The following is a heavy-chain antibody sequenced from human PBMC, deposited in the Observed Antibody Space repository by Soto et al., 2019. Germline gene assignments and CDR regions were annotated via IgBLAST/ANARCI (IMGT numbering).Heavy chain of an antibody. CDR1: GGSMSGGDYY. V-gene: IGHV4-30-4*01. D-gene: IGHD4-17*01. J-gene: IGHJ2*01. CDR3: ARDPLYDYGDLSHVFDI. CDR2: IYHTGST. Sequence: SETLSLTCTVSGGSMSGGDYYWSWIRQPPGKGLEWIGFIYHTGSTYYSPSLKNRVAISVDTSKNQFSLKLSSVTAADTAVYFCARDPLYDYGDLSHVFDIWGRGTLVTVS.